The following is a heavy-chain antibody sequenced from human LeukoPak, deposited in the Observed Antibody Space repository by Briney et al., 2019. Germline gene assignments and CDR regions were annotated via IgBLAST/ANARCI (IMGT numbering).Heavy chain of an antibody. V-gene: IGHV4-39*01. Sequence: SETLSLTCTVSGGSISSSYYYWGWIRQPPGKGLEWIGSIYYSGSTYYNPSLKSRVTISVDTSKNQFSLKLSSVTAADTAVYCCARRRTYGGEYYWGQGTLVTVSS. CDR3: ARRRTYGGEYY. CDR1: GGSISSSYYY. D-gene: IGHD3-10*01. CDR2: IYYSGST. J-gene: IGHJ4*02.